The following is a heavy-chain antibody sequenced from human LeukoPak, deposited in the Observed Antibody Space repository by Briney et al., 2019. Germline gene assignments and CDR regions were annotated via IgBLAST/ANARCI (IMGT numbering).Heavy chain of an antibody. CDR3: ASSLYSSGWYGLDY. J-gene: IGHJ4*02. CDR2: ISDGGTRT. V-gene: IGHV3-23*01. CDR1: GFTFSNYA. D-gene: IGHD6-19*01. Sequence: GGSLRLSCVASGFTFSNYAMSWVRQAPGKGLEWVSVISDGGTRTYYAASVKGRFTISRDNSKNTMYLQMNSLRAEDTAVYYCASSLYSSGWYGLDYWGQGTLVTVSS.